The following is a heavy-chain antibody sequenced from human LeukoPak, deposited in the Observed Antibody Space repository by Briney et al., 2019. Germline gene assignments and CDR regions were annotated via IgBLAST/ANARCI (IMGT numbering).Heavy chain of an antibody. CDR3: TLAAADGYHWFDP. Sequence: ASVKVSCKVSGYTLTELSMHWVRQAPGKGLEWMGGFDPEDGETIYAQKFQGRVTMTEDTSTDTAYMELSSLRSEDTAVYYCTLAAADGYHWFDPWGQGTLVTVSS. J-gene: IGHJ5*02. V-gene: IGHV1-24*01. CDR2: FDPEDGET. CDR1: GYTLTELS. D-gene: IGHD6-13*01.